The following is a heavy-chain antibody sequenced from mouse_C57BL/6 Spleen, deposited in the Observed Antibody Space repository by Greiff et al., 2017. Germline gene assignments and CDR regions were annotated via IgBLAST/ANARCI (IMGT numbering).Heavy chain of an antibody. Sequence: VKLVESGAELVKPGASVKISCKASGYAFSSYWMNWVKQRPGKGLEWIGQIYPGDGDTNYNGKFKGKATLTADKSSSTAYMQLSSLTSEDSAVYFCAIPQRGRGDWFAYWGQGTLVTVSA. CDR1: GYAFSSYW. D-gene: IGHD2-13*01. CDR2: IYPGDGDT. CDR3: AIPQRGRGDWFAY. V-gene: IGHV1-80*01. J-gene: IGHJ3*01.